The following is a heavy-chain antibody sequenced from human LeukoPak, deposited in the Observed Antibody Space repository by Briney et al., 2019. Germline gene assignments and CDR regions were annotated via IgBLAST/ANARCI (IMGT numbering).Heavy chain of an antibody. Sequence: SETLSLTCTVSGGSISSGGYYWSWIRQPPGKGLEWIGYIYHSGSTYYNPSLKSRVTISVDRSKNQFSLKLSSVTAADTAVYYCAREVVGNYLDYWGQGTLITVSS. CDR1: GGSISSGGYY. D-gene: IGHD2-15*01. V-gene: IGHV4-30-2*01. CDR3: AREVVGNYLDY. CDR2: IYHSGST. J-gene: IGHJ4*02.